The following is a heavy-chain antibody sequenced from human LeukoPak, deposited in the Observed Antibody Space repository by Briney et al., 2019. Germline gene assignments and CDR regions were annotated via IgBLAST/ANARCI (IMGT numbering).Heavy chain of an antibody. Sequence: GGSLRLSCAASGFTFSNYWMHWVRQAPGKGLVWVSRMNSDGSSTSYADSVKGRFTISRDNAKNTLYLQMNSLRAEDTALYYCARAYKDRSLAGKKEFFQHWGQGTLVTVSS. V-gene: IGHV3-74*01. J-gene: IGHJ1*01. CDR1: GFTFSNYW. D-gene: IGHD6-19*01. CDR3: ARAYKDRSLAGKKEFFQH. CDR2: MNSDGSST.